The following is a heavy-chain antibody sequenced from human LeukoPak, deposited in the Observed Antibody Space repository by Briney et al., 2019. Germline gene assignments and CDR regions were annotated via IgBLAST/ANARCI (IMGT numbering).Heavy chain of an antibody. J-gene: IGHJ6*03. Sequence: ASVKVSCKASGYTFTGYYMHWVRQAPGQGLEWMGWINPNSGGTNYAQKFQGRVTMTRDTSISTAYMELSRLRSDDTAVYYCAKEEYYDILTGYYYYYYYMDVWGKGTTVTISS. D-gene: IGHD3-9*01. CDR2: INPNSGGT. CDR3: AKEEYYDILTGYYYYYYYMDV. CDR1: GYTFTGYY. V-gene: IGHV1-2*02.